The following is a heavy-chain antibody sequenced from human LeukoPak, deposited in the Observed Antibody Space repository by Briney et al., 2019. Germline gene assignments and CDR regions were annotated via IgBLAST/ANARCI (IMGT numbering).Heavy chain of an antibody. Sequence: ASVKVSCKASGGTFSSYAISWVRQAPGQGLEWMGGIIPIFGTANYAQKFQGRVTITADESTSTAYMELSSLRSGDTAVYYCARGDSSSWYDYYYYYYMDVWGKGTTVTVSS. CDR1: GGTFSSYA. D-gene: IGHD6-13*01. V-gene: IGHV1-69*01. J-gene: IGHJ6*03. CDR3: ARGDSSSWYDYYYYYYMDV. CDR2: IIPIFGTA.